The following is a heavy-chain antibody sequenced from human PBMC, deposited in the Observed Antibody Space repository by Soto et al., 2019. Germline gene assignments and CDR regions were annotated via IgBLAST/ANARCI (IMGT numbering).Heavy chain of an antibody. CDR2: IWRDGSDK. V-gene: IGHV3-33*01. J-gene: IGHJ4*01. CDR1: GFTFGTNG. Sequence: QVQLVESGGGVVQPGRSLRLSCAASGFTFGTNGMHWVRQAPGKGLEWVAGIWRDGSDKYYADSVKGRFTISRDNSQNMLYPQINSLRADDTAVYYCGRWGNNTALDFWGHGTLVTVSS. CDR3: GRWGNNTALDF. D-gene: IGHD3-16*01.